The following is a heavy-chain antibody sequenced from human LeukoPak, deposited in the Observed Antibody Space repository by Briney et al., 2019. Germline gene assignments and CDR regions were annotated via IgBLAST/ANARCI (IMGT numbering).Heavy chain of an antibody. J-gene: IGHJ4*02. CDR1: GGSFSGYY. CDR3: XRQGGYSYGVRFDY. Sequence: ASETLSLTCAVYGGSFSGYYWSWIRQPPGKGLEWIGEINHSGSTNYNPSLKSRVTISVDTSKNQFSLKLSSVTAADTAVYYCXRQGGYSYGVRFDYWGQGTLVTVSS. V-gene: IGHV4-34*01. CDR2: INHSGST. D-gene: IGHD5-18*01.